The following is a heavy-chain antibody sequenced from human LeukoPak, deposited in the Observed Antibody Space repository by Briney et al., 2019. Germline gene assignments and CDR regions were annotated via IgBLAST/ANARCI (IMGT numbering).Heavy chain of an antibody. V-gene: IGHV4-34*01. CDR2: INHSGST. CDR1: GGSFSGYY. D-gene: IGHD3-3*01. J-gene: IGHJ6*03. Sequence: PSETLSLTCAVYGGSFSGYYWSWIRQPPGKGLEWIGEINHSGSTNYNPSLKSRVTISVDTSKNQFSLKLSSVTAADTAVYYCARGLRFLTYMDVWGKGTTVTVSS. CDR3: ARGLRFLTYMDV.